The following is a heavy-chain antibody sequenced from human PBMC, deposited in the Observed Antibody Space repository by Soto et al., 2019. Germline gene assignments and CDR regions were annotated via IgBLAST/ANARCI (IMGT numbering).Heavy chain of an antibody. D-gene: IGHD6-13*01. CDR1: GYPLAAKY. V-gene: IGHV1-2*02. CDR2: INPSSGGT. CDR3: AKGGSSWTEWFDP. Sequence: ASVKVSCKASGYPLAAKYLHWVRQAPGQGLEWMGWINPSSGGTKEAQKFRGRVTMTRDTSISAAYMELSRLTSDDTAVYYCAKGGSSWTEWFDPWGQGTLVTVSS. J-gene: IGHJ5*02.